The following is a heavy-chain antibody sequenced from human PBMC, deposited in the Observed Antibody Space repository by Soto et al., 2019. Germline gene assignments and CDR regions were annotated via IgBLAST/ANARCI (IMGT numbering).Heavy chain of an antibody. V-gene: IGHV3-15*07. CDR1: GFAVTNAW. J-gene: IGHJ4*02. D-gene: IGHD4-17*01. CDR3: TIGLTSVSTLAY. CDR2: IKSKSDGGTT. Sequence: PGGSLRLSCEVSGFAVTNAWMNWVRQAPGKGLEWVGRIKSKSDGGTTDYAAPVKGSFTISRDDSLNTLYLQMNSLKTEDTAVYYCTIGLTSVSTLAYWGQGTQVTVYS.